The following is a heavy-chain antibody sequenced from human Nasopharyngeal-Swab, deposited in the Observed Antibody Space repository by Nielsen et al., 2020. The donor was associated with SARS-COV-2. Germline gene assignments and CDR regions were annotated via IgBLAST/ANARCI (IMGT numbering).Heavy chain of an antibody. CDR2: ISYDGSNK. CDR1: GFTFSSYG. Sequence: GGSLRLPCAVSGFTFSSYGMHWVRQAPGKGLEWVAVISYDGSNKYYADSVKGRFTISRDNSKNTLYLQMNSLRAEDTAVYYCAKDRITMIVVVPDYWGQGTLVTVSS. J-gene: IGHJ4*02. D-gene: IGHD3-22*01. CDR3: AKDRITMIVVVPDY. V-gene: IGHV3-30*18.